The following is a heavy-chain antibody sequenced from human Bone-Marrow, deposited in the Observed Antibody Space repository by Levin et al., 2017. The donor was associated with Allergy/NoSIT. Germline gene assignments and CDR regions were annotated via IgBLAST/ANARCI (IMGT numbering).Heavy chain of an antibody. CDR2: IYWDDDK. CDR3: AHNTLERTSFDY. Sequence: ESGPTLVKPTQTLTLTCTFSGFSPSTSGVGVGWIRQPPGKALEWLGIIYWDDDKRYRPSLKTRLTITKDTSKNQVVLTMDNMDPVDTATYYCAHNTLERTSFDYWGQGTLVTVSS. CDR1: GFSPSTSGVG. J-gene: IGHJ4*02. V-gene: IGHV2-5*02. D-gene: IGHD1-1*01.